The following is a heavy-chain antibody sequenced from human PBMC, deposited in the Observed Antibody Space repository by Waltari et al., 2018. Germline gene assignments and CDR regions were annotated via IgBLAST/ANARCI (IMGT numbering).Heavy chain of an antibody. J-gene: IGHJ5*01. D-gene: IGHD3-9*01. CDR1: GDSFSSHSAS. CDR3: ARDDRARIGYKNILQFDS. V-gene: IGHV6-1*01. Sequence: QVQLQQSGPGLVKPSQTLSLTCAISGDSFSSHSASWYWILQSPSRGLEWLGRTYYRSKWYNDYAVSVKSRITINPDTSKNHCSLQLNSVTPEDTAVYYCARDDRARIGYKNILQFDSWGQGTLVTVSS. CDR2: TYYRSKWYN.